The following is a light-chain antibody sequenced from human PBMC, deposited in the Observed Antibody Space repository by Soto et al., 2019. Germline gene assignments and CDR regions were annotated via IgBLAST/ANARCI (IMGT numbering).Light chain of an antibody. V-gene: IGLV2-23*01. CDR1: SSDVGGSGL. CDR3: CSYAGRSTWDVV. CDR2: EGF. J-gene: IGLJ2*01. Sequence: QSALTQPASVSGSPAQSITISCTGSSSDVGGSGLVSWYQFHPGKAPKLLIFEGFKRPSGVSNRFSGSKSGSTDSLTISGLQTEDEADYYCCSYAGRSTWDVVFGGGTKVTVL.